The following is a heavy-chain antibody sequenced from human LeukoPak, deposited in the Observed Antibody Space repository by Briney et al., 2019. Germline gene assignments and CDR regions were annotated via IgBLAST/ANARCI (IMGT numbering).Heavy chain of an antibody. CDR3: ARDFWSGYYPLDV. V-gene: IGHV4-34*01. J-gene: IGHJ6*04. CDR2: IYYSGST. Sequence: SETLSLTCAVYGGSFSGYYWTWIRQTPGKGLEWIGYIYYSGSTYYNPSLKSRVTISVDTSKNQFSLKLSSVTAADTAVYYCARDFWSGYYPLDVWGKGTMVTVSS. D-gene: IGHD3-3*01. CDR1: GGSFSGYY.